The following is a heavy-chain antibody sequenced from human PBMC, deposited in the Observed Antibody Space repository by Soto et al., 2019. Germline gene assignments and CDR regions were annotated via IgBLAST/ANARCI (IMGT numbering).Heavy chain of an antibody. CDR1: GFTFNNYG. J-gene: IGHJ4*02. V-gene: IGHV3-33*01. CDR2: IWHDGSNK. D-gene: IGHD1-26*01. CDR3: TRAAIKGELLDY. Sequence: GGSLRLSCAASGFTFNNYGMHWVRQAPGKGLEWVALIWHDGSNKVYADSVKGRFTISRDNSKNTLNLQMNSLRVEDTAVYYCTRAAIKGELLDYWGQGTLVTVSS.